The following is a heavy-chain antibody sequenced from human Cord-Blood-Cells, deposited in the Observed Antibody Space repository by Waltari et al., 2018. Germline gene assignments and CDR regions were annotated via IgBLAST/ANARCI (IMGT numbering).Heavy chain of an antibody. CDR2: ISWNSGSI. CDR3: AKGFGELLPDAFDI. V-gene: IGHV3-9*03. Sequence: EVQLVESGGGLVQPGRSLRLSCAASGFTFDDYAMHWVRQAPGKGLEWVSGISWNSGSIGYADAVKGRFTISRDNAKNSLYLQMNRLRAEDMALYYCAKGFGELLPDAFDIWGQGTMVTVSS. D-gene: IGHD3-10*01. J-gene: IGHJ3*02. CDR1: GFTFDDYA.